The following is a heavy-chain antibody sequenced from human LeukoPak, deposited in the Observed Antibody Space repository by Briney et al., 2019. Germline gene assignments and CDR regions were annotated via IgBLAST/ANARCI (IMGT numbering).Heavy chain of an antibody. V-gene: IGHV1-69*06. CDR3: ARDREYSSSSQGGFDY. D-gene: IGHD6-6*01. J-gene: IGHJ4*02. CDR1: GYSFADYY. CDR2: IIPIFGTA. Sequence: SVKVSCKASGYSFADYYMHWVRQAPGQGLEWMGGIIPIFGTANYAQKFQGRVTITADKSTSTAYMELSSLRSEDTAVYYCARDREYSSSSQGGFDYWGQGTLVTVSS.